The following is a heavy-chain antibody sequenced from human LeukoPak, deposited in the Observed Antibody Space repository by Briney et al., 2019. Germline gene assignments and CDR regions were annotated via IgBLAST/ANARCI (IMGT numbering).Heavy chain of an antibody. CDR2: IYPDDSDT. CDR3: ARHGHCTDGVCYSNYYYHMDV. J-gene: IGHJ6*03. D-gene: IGHD2-8*01. Sequence: GESLKVSCKGSGYSFASSWIGWVRQMPGKGLERMGIIYPDDSDTRYSPSFEGQITISVDKSISTAYLQWSSLKASDTAVYYCARHGHCTDGVCYSNYYYHMDVWGKGTTVTASS. V-gene: IGHV5-51*01. CDR1: GYSFASSW.